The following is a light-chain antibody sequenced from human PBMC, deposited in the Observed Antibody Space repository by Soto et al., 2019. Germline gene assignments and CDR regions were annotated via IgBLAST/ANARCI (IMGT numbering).Light chain of an antibody. CDR3: LQYGDSSPT. CDR2: GAS. J-gene: IGKJ1*01. CDR1: QSVSSNF. V-gene: IGKV3-20*01. Sequence: EIVLTQSPGTLSLSPGERATLSCRASQSVSSNFLAWYQQKPGQAPRLLIYGASTRATGIPDRVSGSGSGADFTLTISRLEPEDFAVFYCLQYGDSSPTFGQGTKVEIK.